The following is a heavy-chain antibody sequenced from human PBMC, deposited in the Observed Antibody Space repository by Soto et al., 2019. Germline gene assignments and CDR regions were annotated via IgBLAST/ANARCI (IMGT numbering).Heavy chain of an antibody. CDR3: ARHPTVTEYYFDY. CDR1: GGSFSDYY. V-gene: IGHV4-59*08. D-gene: IGHD4-17*01. Sequence: PSETLSLTCAVYGGSFSDYYWSWIRQPPGKGLEWIGYIYYSGSTNYNPSLKSRVTISVDTSKNQFSLKLSSVTAADTAVYYCARHPTVTEYYFDYWGQGTLVTVSS. CDR2: IYYSGST. J-gene: IGHJ4*02.